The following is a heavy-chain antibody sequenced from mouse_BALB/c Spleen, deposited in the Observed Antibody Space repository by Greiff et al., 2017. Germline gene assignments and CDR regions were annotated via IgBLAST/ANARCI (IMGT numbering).Heavy chain of an antibody. D-gene: IGHD1-1*01. Sequence: VQLKESGPGLVKPSQSLSLTCTVTGYSITSDYAWNWIRQFPGNKLEWMGYISYSGSTSYNPSLKSRISITRDTSKNQFFLQLNSVTTEDTATYYCARDYGSNWYFDVWGAGTTVTVSS. CDR3: ARDYGSNWYFDV. V-gene: IGHV3-2*02. CDR2: ISYSGST. J-gene: IGHJ1*01. CDR1: GYSITSDYA.